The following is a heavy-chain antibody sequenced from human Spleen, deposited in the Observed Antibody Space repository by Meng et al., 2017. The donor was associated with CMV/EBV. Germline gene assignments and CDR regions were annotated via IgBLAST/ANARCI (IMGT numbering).Heavy chain of an antibody. CDR3: AREGGMGELHY. CDR1: GFTFSSYW. J-gene: IGHJ4*02. D-gene: IGHD1-26*01. CDR2: IKQDGSEK. V-gene: IGHV3-7*01. Sequence: LSLTCAASGFTFSSYWMSWVRQAPGKGLEWVANIKQDGSEKYYVDSVRGRFTISRDTAKNSLYLQMNSLRVDDTAVYYCAREGGMGELHYWGQGTLVTVSS.